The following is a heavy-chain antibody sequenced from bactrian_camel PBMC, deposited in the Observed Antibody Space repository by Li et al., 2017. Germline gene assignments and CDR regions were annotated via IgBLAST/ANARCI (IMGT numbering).Heavy chain of an antibody. D-gene: IGHD3*01. J-gene: IGHJ4*01. CDR3: ATVSPYAGVWSDKFSY. V-gene: IGHV3S54*01. Sequence: HVQLVESGGDSVKVGESLTLSCEYGSYRSTGFNCLGWFRQGQGHQREGVASFYSGPDTMYYADAVKGRFTISRDNAKNTLYLQMNSLEAEDTAVYYCATVSPYAGVWSDKFSYWGQGTQVTVS. CDR1: SYRSTGFNC. CDR2: YSGPDTM.